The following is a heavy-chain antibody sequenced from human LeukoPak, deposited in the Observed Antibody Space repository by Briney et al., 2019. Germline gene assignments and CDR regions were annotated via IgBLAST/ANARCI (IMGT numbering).Heavy chain of an antibody. CDR1: GGSISTYY. CDR3: ARQDVWGSYRGYNWFDP. J-gene: IGHJ5*02. Sequence: SETLSPTCTVSGGSISTYYWSWIRQPPGKGLEWIGYIYYSGSTNYNPSLKSRVTISVDTSKNQFSLKLSSVTAADTAVYYCARQDVWGSYRGYNWFDPWGQGTLVTVSS. V-gene: IGHV4-59*08. D-gene: IGHD3-16*02. CDR2: IYYSGST.